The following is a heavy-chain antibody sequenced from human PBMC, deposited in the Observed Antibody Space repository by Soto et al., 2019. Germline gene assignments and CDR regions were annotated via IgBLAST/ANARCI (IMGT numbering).Heavy chain of an antibody. J-gene: IGHJ6*02. V-gene: IGHV3-30*18. Sequence: GFLRLPCAPSGFSLSSYGLHWVGHAPGKGLEWVAVISYDGSNKYYADSVKGRFTISRDNSKNTLYLQMKSLRAEDAAVYYCAKELGGSYYYYYGMEVWGQGTAVTVSS. CDR1: GFSLSSYG. CDR3: AKELGGSYYYYYGMEV. CDR2: ISYDGSNK. D-gene: IGHD1-26*01.